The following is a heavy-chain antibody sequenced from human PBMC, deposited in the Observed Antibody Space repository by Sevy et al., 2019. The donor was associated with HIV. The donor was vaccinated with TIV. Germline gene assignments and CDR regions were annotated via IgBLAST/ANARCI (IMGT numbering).Heavy chain of an antibody. V-gene: IGHV1-2*02. D-gene: IGHD6-19*01. CDR2: INPNSRGT. J-gene: IGHJ5*02. Sequence: ASVKVSCKASGYTFTGYYMHWVRQAPGQGLEWMGWINPNSRGTNYAQKFQGRVTMTRDTSISTAYMELSRLRSDDTAVYYCARDLAVEQGLRAFDAWGQGTLVTVSS. CDR3: ARDLAVEQGLRAFDA. CDR1: GYTFTGYY.